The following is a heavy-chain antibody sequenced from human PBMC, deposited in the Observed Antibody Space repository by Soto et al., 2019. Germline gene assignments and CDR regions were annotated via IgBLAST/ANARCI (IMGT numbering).Heavy chain of an antibody. J-gene: IGHJ4*02. CDR1: GGSFSGYY. CDR2: INHSGSA. CDR3: GRGARGDYVFWSGYQTYYFDY. D-gene: IGHD3-3*01. Sequence: PSETLSLTCAVYGGSFSGYYWGWIRQPPGRGLEWIGEINHSGSANYNPSLKSRVTISVDTSKSQISLKLSSVTAADTAVYYCGRGARGDYVFWSGYQTYYFDYGGQETLVTVSS. V-gene: IGHV4-34*01.